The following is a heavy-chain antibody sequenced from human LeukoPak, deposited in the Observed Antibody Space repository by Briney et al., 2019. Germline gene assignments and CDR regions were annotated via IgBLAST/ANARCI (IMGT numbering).Heavy chain of an antibody. V-gene: IGHV1-8*02. CDR3: ARAIRYQLLSDY. CDR2: MNPKSANT. CDR1: GYTFSTYD. D-gene: IGHD2-2*01. Sequence: ASVKVSCKTSGYTFSTYDINWLRQAAGQGLEGMGWMNPKSANTVFAQKFQGRAAITRDTSTATAYLELSGLTSEDTAVYYCARAIRYQLLSDYWGQGILVTVSS. J-gene: IGHJ4*02.